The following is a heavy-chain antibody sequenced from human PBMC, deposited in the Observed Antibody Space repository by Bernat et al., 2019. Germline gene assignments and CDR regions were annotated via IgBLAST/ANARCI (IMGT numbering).Heavy chain of an antibody. CDR2: IWYDGSNK. J-gene: IGHJ5*02. CDR1: GFTFSSYG. V-gene: IGHV3-33*01. D-gene: IGHD3-16*02. CDR3: ARDFYDYVWGSYRGWFDP. Sequence: QVQLVESGGGVVQPGRSLRLSCAASGFTFSSYGMHWVRQAPGKGLEWVAVIWYDGSNKYYADSVKGRFTISRDNSKNTLYLQMNSLRAEDMAVYYCARDFYDYVWGSYRGWFDPWGQGTLVTVSS.